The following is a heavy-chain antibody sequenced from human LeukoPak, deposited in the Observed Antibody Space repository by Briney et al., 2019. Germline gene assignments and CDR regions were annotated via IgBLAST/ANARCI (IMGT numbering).Heavy chain of an antibody. J-gene: IGHJ4*02. CDR2: INHSGST. CDR1: GGSFSGYY. CDR3: ARYYYDSSGYYHYFDY. Sequence: SETLSLTCAVYGGSFSGYYWSWIRQPPGKGLEWIGEINHSGSTNYNPSLKSRVTISVDTSKNQFSLKLSSVTAADTAVYYCARYYYDSSGYYHYFDYWGQGTLVTVS. D-gene: IGHD3-22*01. V-gene: IGHV4-34*01.